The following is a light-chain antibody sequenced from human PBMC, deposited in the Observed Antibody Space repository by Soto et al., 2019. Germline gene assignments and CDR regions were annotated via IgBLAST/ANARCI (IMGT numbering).Light chain of an antibody. CDR2: GAS. Sequence: EIVLTQSPGTASLSPVEIATLSFMAIQSVSSSYLAWYQQKPGQAPRLLIYGASSRATGIPDRFSGSGSGTDFTLTISRLEPEDFAVYYCQQRSNWPPITFGQGTRLEIK. CDR3: QQRSNWPPIT. J-gene: IGKJ5*01. CDR1: QSVSSSY. V-gene: IGKV3D-20*02.